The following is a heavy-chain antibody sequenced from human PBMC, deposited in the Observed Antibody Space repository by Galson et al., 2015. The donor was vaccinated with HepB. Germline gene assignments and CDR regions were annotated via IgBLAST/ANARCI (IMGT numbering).Heavy chain of an antibody. Sequence: SLRLSCAASGFTFSSYWMHWVRQAPGKGLVWVSRINSDGSSTSYADSVKGRFTISRDNAKNTLYLQMNSLRAEDTAVYYCARGVTPMEAFDIWGQGTMVTVSS. CDR1: GFTFSSYW. V-gene: IGHV3-74*01. CDR3: ARGVTPMEAFDI. D-gene: IGHD4-23*01. CDR2: INSDGSST. J-gene: IGHJ3*02.